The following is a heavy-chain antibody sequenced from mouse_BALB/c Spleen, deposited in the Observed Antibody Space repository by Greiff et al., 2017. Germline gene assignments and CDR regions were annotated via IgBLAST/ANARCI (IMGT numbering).Heavy chain of an antibody. Sequence: EVKVVESGGGLVQPGGSRKLSCAASGFTFNSFGMHWVRQAPEKGLEWVAYISSGSSTIYYADTVKGRFTISRDNPKNTLFLQMTSLRSEATAMYYCASRSTMITTPYAMDYWGQGTSVTVSS. D-gene: IGHD2-4*01. CDR2: ISSGSSTI. CDR3: ASRSTMITTPYAMDY. CDR1: GFTFNSFG. J-gene: IGHJ4*01. V-gene: IGHV5-17*02.